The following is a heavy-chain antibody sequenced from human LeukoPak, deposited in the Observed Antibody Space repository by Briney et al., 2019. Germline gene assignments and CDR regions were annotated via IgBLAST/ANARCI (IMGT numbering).Heavy chain of an antibody. CDR2: IYYSGTT. Sequence: SETLSLTCTVSGDSISSNSYYWGWIRQPPGKGLEWIGSIYYSGTTYCNPSLKSRVTISVDASKNQSSLMLSSVTATDTAVYYCERHLVGAAEFHYWGQGTLVTVSS. J-gene: IGHJ4*02. CDR3: ERHLVGAAEFHY. V-gene: IGHV4-39*01. CDR1: GDSISSNSYY. D-gene: IGHD1-26*01.